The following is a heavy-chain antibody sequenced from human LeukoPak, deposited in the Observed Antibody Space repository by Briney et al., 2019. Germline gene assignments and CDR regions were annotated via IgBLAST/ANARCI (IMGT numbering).Heavy chain of an antibody. V-gene: IGHV1-8*03. CDR2: MNPNSGNT. CDR1: GYTFTFYE. J-gene: IGHJ3*02. Sequence: GASVKVSCKASGYTFTFYEIHWVRQAPGQGLEWMGWMNPNSGNTGYAQKFQGRVTSTRNTSTGTAYMELSSLRSDDTAVYYCARGMRDAFDIWGQGTMVTVSS. CDR3: ARGMRDAFDI.